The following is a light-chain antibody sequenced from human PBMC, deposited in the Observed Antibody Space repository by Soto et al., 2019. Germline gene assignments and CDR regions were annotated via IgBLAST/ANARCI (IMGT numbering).Light chain of an antibody. Sequence: QLVLTQPASVSGSPGQSITISCTGTSSDVGNYNYVSWYQQHPGKAPKLMIYEVISRPSGVSNRFSGSKSGNTASLTISGLQTEDEADYYCSSFTTSSTWVFGGGTKLTVL. J-gene: IGLJ3*02. V-gene: IGLV2-14*01. CDR1: SSDVGNYNY. CDR2: EVI. CDR3: SSFTTSSTWV.